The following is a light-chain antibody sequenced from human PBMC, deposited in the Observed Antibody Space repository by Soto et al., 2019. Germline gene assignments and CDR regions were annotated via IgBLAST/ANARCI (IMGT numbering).Light chain of an antibody. CDR2: DVS. Sequence: QSALTQPASVSGSPGQSITISCTGTRSDVGYYDYVSWYQQHPGKAPTLVIYDVSHRPSGVSDRFSGSKSGNTASLTISGLQAEDEGDYYCSSYTTTYTWMFGGGTKVIVL. CDR1: RSDVGYYDY. CDR3: SSYTTTYTWM. J-gene: IGLJ3*02. V-gene: IGLV2-14*01.